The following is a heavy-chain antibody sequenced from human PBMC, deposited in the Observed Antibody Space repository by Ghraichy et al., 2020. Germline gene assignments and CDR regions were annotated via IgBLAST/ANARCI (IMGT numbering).Heavy chain of an antibody. Sequence: ASVKVSCKASGYTFTGYYMHWVRQAPGQGLEWMGRINPNSGGTNYAQKFQGRVTMTRDTSISTAYMELNRLRSDDTAVYYCARDRGDIVMVIAATLGWFDPWGQGTLVTVSS. J-gene: IGHJ5*02. V-gene: IGHV1-2*06. CDR3: ARDRGDIVMVIAATLGWFDP. CDR1: GYTFTGYY. CDR2: INPNSGGT. D-gene: IGHD2-15*01.